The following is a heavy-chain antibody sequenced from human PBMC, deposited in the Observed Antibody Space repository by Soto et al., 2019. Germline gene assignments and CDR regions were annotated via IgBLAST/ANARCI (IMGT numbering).Heavy chain of an antibody. D-gene: IGHD3-22*01. CDR1: GYTFSSYG. Sequence: GASVNVSFKASGYTFSSYGITWVRQAPGQGLEWMGWISAYNGNTNYAQKFQDRVTMTTDTSTNTAYMELRSLRSDDAAVYYCARAPYYYDSRALNSRLAFDIWGQGTLVTVSS. J-gene: IGHJ3*02. CDR2: ISAYNGNT. CDR3: ARAPYYYDSRALNSRLAFDI. V-gene: IGHV1-18*01.